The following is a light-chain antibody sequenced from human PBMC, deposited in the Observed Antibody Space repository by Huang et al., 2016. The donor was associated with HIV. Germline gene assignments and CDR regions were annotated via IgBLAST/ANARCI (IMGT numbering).Light chain of an antibody. CDR3: QQYYGSPPT. CDR2: WAS. J-gene: IGKJ1*01. Sequence: DIVMTQSQDSLAVSLGERATLNCKSSQRILYNSDKKKYLAWYQQKPGQPPKLLIYWASTRESGVPDRFSGSGSGTDFTLTISSLQAGDVAVYYCQQYYGSPPTFGQGTKVEIK. V-gene: IGKV4-1*01. CDR1: QRILYNSDKKKY.